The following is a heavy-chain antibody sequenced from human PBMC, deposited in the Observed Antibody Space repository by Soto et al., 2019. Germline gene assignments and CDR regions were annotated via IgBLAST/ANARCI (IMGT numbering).Heavy chain of an antibody. CDR2: IKSKTDGGTT. CDR3: TTEEVGATLLFDY. V-gene: IGHV3-15*01. CDR1: GFTFSNAW. J-gene: IGHJ4*02. Sequence: VGSLRLSCAASGFTFSNAWMSWVRQAPGKGLEWVGRIKSKTDGGTTDYAAPVKGRFTISRDDSKNTLYLQMNSLKTEDTAVYYCTTEEVGATLLFDYWGQGTLVTVSS. D-gene: IGHD1-26*01.